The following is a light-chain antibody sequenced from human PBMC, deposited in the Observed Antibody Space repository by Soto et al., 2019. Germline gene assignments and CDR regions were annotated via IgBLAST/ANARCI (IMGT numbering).Light chain of an antibody. Sequence: DIVMTQSPDSLAVSLGERATIDCKSSQSVLYSSNNKNYLAWYQQKPGQPPKLLIYWASTRESGVPDRFSGSGSGTDFTLTISSLQAEDVDVYYCQPYYSIPLTVGGGTKVDIK. CDR1: QSVLYSSNNKNY. CDR3: QPYYSIPLT. CDR2: WAS. J-gene: IGKJ4*01. V-gene: IGKV4-1*01.